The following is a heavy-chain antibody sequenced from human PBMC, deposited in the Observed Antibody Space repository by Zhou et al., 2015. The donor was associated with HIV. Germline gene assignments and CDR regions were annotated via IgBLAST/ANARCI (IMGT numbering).Heavy chain of an antibody. CDR2: ISGSGGST. J-gene: IGHJ4*02. CDR1: GFTFSDFY. V-gene: IGHV3-23*04. CDR3: AKDQGETATIGDLDY. D-gene: IGHD5-24*01. Sequence: VQLVESGGGLVKPGGSLRLSCAASGFTFSDFYMTWIRQAPGKGLEWVSAISGSGGSTYYADSVKGRFTISRDNSKNTLYLQMNSLRVEDTAVYYCAKDQGETATIGDLDYWGQGTLVTVSS.